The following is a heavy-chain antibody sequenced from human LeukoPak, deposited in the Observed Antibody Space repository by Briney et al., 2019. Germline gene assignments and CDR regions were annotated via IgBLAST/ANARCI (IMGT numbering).Heavy chain of an antibody. CDR1: GGTFSSYA. J-gene: IGHJ4*02. Sequence: SVKVSCKASGGTFSSYAVSWVRQAPGQGLEWMGGIIPIFGTANYAQKFQGRVTITADESTSTAYMELSSLRSEDTAVYYCARPQTQSNGFDYWGQGTLVTVSS. V-gene: IGHV1-69*13. CDR2: IIPIFGTA. CDR3: ARPQTQSNGFDY. D-gene: IGHD1-1*01.